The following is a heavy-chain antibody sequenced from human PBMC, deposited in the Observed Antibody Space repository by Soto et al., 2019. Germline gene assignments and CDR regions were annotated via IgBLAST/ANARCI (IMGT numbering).Heavy chain of an antibody. D-gene: IGHD2-2*02. CDR1: GGTFSSYA. CDR3: ARTVVVVPAAIMTGGYYFDY. Sequence: SVKVSCKASGGTFSSYAISWVRQAPGQGLEWMGGIIPILGTANYAQKFQGRVTITADESTSTAYTELSSLRSEDTAVYYCARTVVVVPAAIMTGGYYFDYWGQGTLVTVSS. V-gene: IGHV1-69*13. CDR2: IIPILGTA. J-gene: IGHJ4*02.